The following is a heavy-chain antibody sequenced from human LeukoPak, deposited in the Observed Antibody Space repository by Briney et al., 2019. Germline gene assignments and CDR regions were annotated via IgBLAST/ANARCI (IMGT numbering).Heavy chain of an antibody. CDR1: GGTFNIYA. V-gene: IGHV1-69*06. CDR3: ASGGYSYGYGERYFDY. CDR2: IIPIFGTA. Sequence: SVKVSYKASGGTFNIYAISWVRQAPGQGGEWMGGIIPIFGTANYAQKFQGRVTITADKSTSTAYMELSSLRSEDTAVYYCASGGYSYGYGERYFDYWGQGTLVTVSS. J-gene: IGHJ4*02. D-gene: IGHD5-18*01.